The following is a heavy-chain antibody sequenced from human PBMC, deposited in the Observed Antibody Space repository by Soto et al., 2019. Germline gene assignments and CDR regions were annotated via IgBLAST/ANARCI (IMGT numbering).Heavy chain of an antibody. J-gene: IGHJ4*02. V-gene: IGHV3-30-3*01. D-gene: IGHD5-12*01. CDR2: ISYDGNTE. CDR1: GFIFSGYA. Sequence: QVQLVESGGGVVQPGRSLRLSCAASGFIFSGYAMHWVRQAPGKGLEWVAVISYDGNTEYYADSVKGRFTVCRDNSKNTLYVQMNNLSAEDTAIYYCAKETSAYEIDYWGQGTLVTVSS. CDR3: AKETSAYEIDY.